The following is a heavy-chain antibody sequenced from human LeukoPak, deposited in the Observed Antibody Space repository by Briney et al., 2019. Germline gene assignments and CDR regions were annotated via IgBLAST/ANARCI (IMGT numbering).Heavy chain of an antibody. CDR2: ISSYNGNT. D-gene: IGHD3-10*01. CDR3: AREGLVGSGSHRKGGYYYYSDYMDV. V-gene: IGHV1-18*01. Sequence: ASVNVSCKASGYTFTSYGIRWVRQARGQGLEWMGWISSYNGNTNYAQKLQGRVTMTTDTSTSKAYMELRSLRSDDTAVYYCAREGLVGSGSHRKGGYYYYSDYMDVWGKGTTVTISS. CDR1: GYTFTSYG. J-gene: IGHJ6*03.